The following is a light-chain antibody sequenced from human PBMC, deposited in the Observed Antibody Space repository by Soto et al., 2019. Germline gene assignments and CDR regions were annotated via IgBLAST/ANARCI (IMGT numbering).Light chain of an antibody. J-gene: IGKJ4*01. V-gene: IGKV1D-16*01. Sequence: DIKMTQSPSSLAASVGDTVIITCRASQDIRDWLAWYQQKPEIGPKSLIFAAHNLQNGVPSRFSGSGSGTDFTLTITNLQPEDFATYYCQQYDTYPLTFGGGTKVEI. CDR1: QDIRDW. CDR3: QQYDTYPLT. CDR2: AAH.